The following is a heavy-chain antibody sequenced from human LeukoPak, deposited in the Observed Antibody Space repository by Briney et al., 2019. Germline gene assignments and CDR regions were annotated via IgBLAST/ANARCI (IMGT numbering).Heavy chain of an antibody. Sequence: GGSLRLSCAASGFTVSSNYMSWVRQAPGKGLEWVSVIYSGGSTYYADSVMGRFTISRDNSKNTLYLQMNSLRAEDTAVYYCARDSGGVSTSFDYWGQGTLVTVTS. CDR1: GFTVSSNY. CDR2: IYSGGST. V-gene: IGHV3-66*01. D-gene: IGHD3-16*01. CDR3: ARDSGGVSTSFDY. J-gene: IGHJ4*02.